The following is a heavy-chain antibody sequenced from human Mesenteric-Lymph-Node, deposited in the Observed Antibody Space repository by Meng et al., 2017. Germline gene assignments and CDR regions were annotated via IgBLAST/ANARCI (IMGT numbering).Heavy chain of an antibody. CDR3: ARDRTPRAAEHFDY. D-gene: IGHD6-13*01. Sequence: GGSLRLSCAASGFTFSSYGMHWVRQAPGKGLEWVAVIWYDGSNKYYADSVKGRFTISRDNSKNTLYLQMNSLRAEDTALYYCARDRTPRAAEHFDYWGQGTLVTVSS. CDR1: GFTFSSYG. J-gene: IGHJ4*02. V-gene: IGHV3-33*01. CDR2: IWYDGSNK.